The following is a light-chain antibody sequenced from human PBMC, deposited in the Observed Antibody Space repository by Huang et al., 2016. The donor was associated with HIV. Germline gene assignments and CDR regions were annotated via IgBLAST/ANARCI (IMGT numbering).Light chain of an antibody. V-gene: IGKV3-15*01. J-gene: IGKJ2*01. Sequence: IVMTQSPATLSVSPGERATLSCRASQIISSNLAWYQQKPGQPPRLLIDGSSTRATGSPARFSGSGSGTEFTLTISSLQSEDFAVYYCQQYNNRYTFGQGTKLEIK. CDR3: QQYNNRYT. CDR1: QIISSN. CDR2: GSS.